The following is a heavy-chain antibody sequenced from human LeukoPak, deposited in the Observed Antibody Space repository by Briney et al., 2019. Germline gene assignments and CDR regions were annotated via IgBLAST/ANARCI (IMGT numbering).Heavy chain of an antibody. V-gene: IGHV3-30-3*01. Sequence: GGSLRLSCAASGFTFSSSAMHWVRQAPGKGLEWVSLISYDGNNKYYADSVKGRFTISRDNSKNTLYLQMNSLRAEDTAVYYCARDWGSGYYNFDYWGQGTLVAVSS. CDR2: ISYDGNNK. J-gene: IGHJ4*02. D-gene: IGHD3-3*01. CDR3: ARDWGSGYYNFDY. CDR1: GFTFSSSA.